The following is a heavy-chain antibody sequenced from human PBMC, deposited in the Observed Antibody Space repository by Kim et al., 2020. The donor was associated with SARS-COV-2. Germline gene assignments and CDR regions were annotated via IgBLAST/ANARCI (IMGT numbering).Heavy chain of an antibody. CDR3: ARHRSVYNWNDAPFDY. CDR2: IDPSDSYT. Sequence: GESLKISCKGSGYSFTSYWISWVRQMPGKGLEWMGRIDPSDSYTNYSPSFQGHVTISADKSISTAYLQWSSLKASDTAMYYCARHRSVYNWNDAPFDYWGQGTLVTVSS. J-gene: IGHJ4*02. CDR1: GYSFTSYW. D-gene: IGHD1-20*01. V-gene: IGHV5-10-1*01.